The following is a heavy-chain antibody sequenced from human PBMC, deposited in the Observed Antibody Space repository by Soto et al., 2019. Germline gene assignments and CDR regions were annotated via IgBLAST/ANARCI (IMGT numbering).Heavy chain of an antibody. Sequence: EVQLLESGGGLVQPGGSLRLSCAASGFTFSTYAMTWVRQAPGKGPEWVSRIGDSEGETTHYADSVKGQFTISRDNAKTTVYLQMNSLRVEDTAIYYCAKGYCGGGRCYDLDNWFDSWGQGTRVTVSS. V-gene: IGHV3-23*01. J-gene: IGHJ5*01. CDR1: GFTFSTYA. CDR2: IGDSEGETT. CDR3: AKGYCGGGRCYDLDNWFDS. D-gene: IGHD2-15*01.